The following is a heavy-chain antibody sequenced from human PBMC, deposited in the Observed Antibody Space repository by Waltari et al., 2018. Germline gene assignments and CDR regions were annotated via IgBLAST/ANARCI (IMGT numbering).Heavy chain of an antibody. Sequence: QVQLVESGGGVVQPGRSLRLSCAASGFTFSSYAMHWVRQAPGKGLEWVAVISYDGSNKYYADSVKGRFTISRDNSKNTLYLQMNSLRAEDTAVYYCARERQWYFDYWGQGTLVTVSS. D-gene: IGHD6-19*01. CDR3: ARERQWYFDY. CDR2: ISYDGSNK. CDR1: GFTFSSYA. V-gene: IGHV3-30-3*01. J-gene: IGHJ4*02.